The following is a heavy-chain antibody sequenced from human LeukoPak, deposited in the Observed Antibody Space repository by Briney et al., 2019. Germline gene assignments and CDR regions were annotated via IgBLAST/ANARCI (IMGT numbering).Heavy chain of an antibody. CDR1: GGSISSYY. CDR2: IYTSGST. D-gene: IGHD5-18*01. V-gene: IGHV4-4*07. CDR3: ARGYMSRRWIQLWYFDY. Sequence: SETLSLTCTVSGGSISSYYWSWIRQPAGKGLEWIGRIYTSGSTNYNPSLKSRVTMSVDTSKNQFSLKLSSVTAADTAVYYCARGYMSRRWIQLWYFDYWGQGTLVTVSS. J-gene: IGHJ4*02.